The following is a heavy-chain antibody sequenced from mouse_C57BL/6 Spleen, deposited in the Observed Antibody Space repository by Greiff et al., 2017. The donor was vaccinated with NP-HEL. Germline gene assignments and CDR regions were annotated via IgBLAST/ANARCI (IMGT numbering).Heavy chain of an antibody. CDR2: INPNNGGT. J-gene: IGHJ3*01. D-gene: IGHD1-1*01. CDR3: ASEALLRSFAY. V-gene: IGHV1-26*01. CDR1: GYTFTDYY. Sequence: VQLQQSGPELVKPGASVKISCKASGYTFTDYYMNWVKQSHGKSLEWIGDINPNNGGTSYNQKFKGKATLTVDKSSSTAYMELRSLTSEDSAVYYCASEALLRSFAYWGQGTLVTVSA.